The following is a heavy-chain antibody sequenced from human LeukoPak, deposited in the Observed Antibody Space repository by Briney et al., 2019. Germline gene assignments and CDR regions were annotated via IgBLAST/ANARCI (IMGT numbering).Heavy chain of an antibody. CDR3: AGALWLGEFYYYYYYMDV. J-gene: IGHJ6*03. Sequence: SETLSLTCTVSGGSISSYYWSWIRQPPGKGLEGIGYIYFCGSTNYNPSLKSRVTISADTSKTQFSLKLISVTAADTAVYYCAGALWLGEFYYYYYYMDVWGKGTTVTISS. D-gene: IGHD3-10*01. V-gene: IGHV4-59*01. CDR2: IYFCGST. CDR1: GGSISSYY.